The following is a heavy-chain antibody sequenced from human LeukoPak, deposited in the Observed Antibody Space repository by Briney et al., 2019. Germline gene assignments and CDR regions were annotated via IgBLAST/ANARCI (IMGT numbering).Heavy chain of an antibody. CDR3: ASPLGYYDSSGYAYEYFQH. CDR1: GYTFTSYD. CDR2: MNPNSGNT. V-gene: IGHV1-8*01. D-gene: IGHD3-22*01. J-gene: IGHJ1*01. Sequence: ASVKGSCKASGYTFTSYDINWVRQATGQGLEWMGWMNPNSGNTGYAQKFQGRVTMTRNTSISTAYMELSSLRSEDTAVYYCASPLGYYDSSGYAYEYFQHWGQGTLVTVSS.